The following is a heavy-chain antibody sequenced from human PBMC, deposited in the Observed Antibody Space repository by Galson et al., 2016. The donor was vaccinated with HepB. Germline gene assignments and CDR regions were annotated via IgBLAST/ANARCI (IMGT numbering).Heavy chain of an antibody. Sequence: SVKVSCKASGGTFSSYAISWVRQAPGQGLEWMGGIVPIFGTANYAQKFQGRVTITADESTSTAYMELSSLRSEDTAVYYCARGRATSGAAFDIWGQGTMVTVSS. CDR2: IVPIFGTA. J-gene: IGHJ3*02. D-gene: IGHD1-26*01. CDR1: GGTFSSYA. V-gene: IGHV1-69*13. CDR3: ARGRATSGAAFDI.